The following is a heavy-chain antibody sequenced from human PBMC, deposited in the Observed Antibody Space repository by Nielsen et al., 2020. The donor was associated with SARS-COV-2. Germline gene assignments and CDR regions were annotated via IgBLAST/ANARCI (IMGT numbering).Heavy chain of an antibody. CDR2: ISWNSGSI. D-gene: IGHD4/OR15-4a*01. CDR3: AKDLVELGVLTPYFDY. J-gene: IGHJ4*02. CDR1: GFTFDDYA. V-gene: IGHV3-9*01. Sequence: SLKISCAASGFTFDDYAMHWVRQAPGKGLEWVSGISWNSGSIGYADSVKGRFTISRDNAKNTLYLQMNSLRAEDTAVYYCAKDLVELGVLTPYFDYWGQGALVTVSS.